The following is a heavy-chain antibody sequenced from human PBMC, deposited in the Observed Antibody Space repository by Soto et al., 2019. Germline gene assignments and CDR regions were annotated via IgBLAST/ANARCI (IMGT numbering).Heavy chain of an antibody. D-gene: IGHD6-19*01. J-gene: IGHJ6*02. Sequence: SQTLSLTCAISGDSVSSNSAAWNWIRQSPSRGLEWLGRTYYRSKWYNDYAVSVKSRITINPDTSKNQFSLQLNSVTPEDTAVYYCASEAVAGPSYYCGMDVWGPATTVTACS. CDR1: GDSVSSNSAA. V-gene: IGHV6-1*01. CDR2: TYYRSKWYN. CDR3: ASEAVAGPSYYCGMDV.